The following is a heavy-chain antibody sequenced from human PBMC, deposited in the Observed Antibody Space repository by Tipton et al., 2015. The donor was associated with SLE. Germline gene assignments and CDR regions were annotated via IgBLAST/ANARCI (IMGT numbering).Heavy chain of an antibody. Sequence: LRLSCTVSGGSISGHYWSWIRQPPGKGLEWIGYIHHGGSTNYNPSLQSRVTISRDPSKNQFSLKLSSATAADTAVYYCARDQGALADFDYWGQGTLVTVSS. D-gene: IGHD3-16*01. CDR3: ARDQGALADFDY. J-gene: IGHJ4*02. V-gene: IGHV4-59*11. CDR1: GGSISGHY. CDR2: IHHGGST.